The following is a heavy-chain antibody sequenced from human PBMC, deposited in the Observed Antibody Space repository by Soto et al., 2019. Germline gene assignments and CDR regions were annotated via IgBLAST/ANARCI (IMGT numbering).Heavy chain of an antibody. CDR2: MNPNSGNT. CDR3: ARRGYSGYDWGYYYYGMDV. J-gene: IGHJ6*02. D-gene: IGHD5-12*01. Sequence: AVKLSCKASGYTFTSYDINWVRQATGQGLEWMGWMNPNSGNTGYAQKFQGRVTMTRNTSISTAYMELSSLRSEDTAVYYCARRGYSGYDWGYYYYGMDVWGQGTTVTVSS. CDR1: GYTFTSYD. V-gene: IGHV1-8*01.